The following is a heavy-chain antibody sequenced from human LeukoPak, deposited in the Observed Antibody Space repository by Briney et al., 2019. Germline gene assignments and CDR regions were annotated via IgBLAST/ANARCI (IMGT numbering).Heavy chain of an antibody. CDR3: ARAKMPGIQTAGRVNYFEF. CDR1: ELTFSNYD. V-gene: IGHV3-13*01. D-gene: IGHD6-13*01. CDR2: IDTAGNT. Sequence: GGSLRLSCAASELTFSNYDMHWVRQATGKGLEWVSTIDTAGNTWYPDSVKGRFTISRENAKNSLTLQMNSLRVGDTAVYYCARAKMPGIQTAGRVNYFEFWGQGTLVTVSS. J-gene: IGHJ4*02.